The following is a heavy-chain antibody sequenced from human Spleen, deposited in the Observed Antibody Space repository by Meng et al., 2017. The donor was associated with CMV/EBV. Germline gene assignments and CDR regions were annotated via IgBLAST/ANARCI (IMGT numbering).Heavy chain of an antibody. J-gene: IGHJ4*02. V-gene: IGHV4-34*01. CDR2: IEHSGST. CDR1: GGSFSGYY. CDR3: ASPYSGSY. Sequence: SETLSFTCAVYGGSFSGYYWSWIRQSPGKGLEWIGEIEHSGSTNYNPSLKSRVSISVDTSKNQFSLKLRSVTAADTAVYYCASPYSGSYWGQGTLVTVSS. D-gene: IGHD1-26*01.